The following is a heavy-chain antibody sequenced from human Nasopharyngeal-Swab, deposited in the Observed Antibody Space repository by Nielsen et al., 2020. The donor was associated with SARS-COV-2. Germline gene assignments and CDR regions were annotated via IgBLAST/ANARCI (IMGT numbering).Heavy chain of an antibody. CDR1: GFTFSSYS. J-gene: IGHJ6*02. CDR2: ISSSSSTI. Sequence: GGSLRLSCAASGFTFSSYSMNWVRQAPGKGLEWVSYISSSSSTIYYADSVKGRFTISRDNAKNSLYLQMNSLRDEDTAVYYCARSPMTSYNNYYYYYGMDVWGQGTTVTVSS. D-gene: IGHD1-1*01. CDR3: ARSPMTSYNNYYYYYGMDV. V-gene: IGHV3-48*02.